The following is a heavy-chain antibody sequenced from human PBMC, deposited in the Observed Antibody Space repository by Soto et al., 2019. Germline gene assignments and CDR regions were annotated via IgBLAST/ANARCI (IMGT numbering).Heavy chain of an antibody. CDR1: GFTFNSFG. D-gene: IGHD3-16*01. Sequence: GVSLRLSCAASGFTFNSFGMHWVRQAPGKGLEWVALISFDRSNINYADSVRGRFTISRDNSINTLYLQMNDLRPEDTAFYSCARDGGASSNTIVEKHNYFDWWGQGTLVIVSS. CDR2: ISFDRSNI. V-gene: IGHV3-30*03. CDR3: ARDGGASSNTIVEKHNYFDW. J-gene: IGHJ4*02.